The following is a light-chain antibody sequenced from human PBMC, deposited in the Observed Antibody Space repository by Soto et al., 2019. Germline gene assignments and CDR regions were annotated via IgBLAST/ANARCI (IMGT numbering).Light chain of an antibody. CDR1: WSISDS. J-gene: IGKJ2*01. V-gene: IGKV1-5*01. CDR2: DAS. Sequence: DIQTTQSPSSLSPPVGDRVTITCRASWSISDSLVCYQHNPRKAAELLFFDASILKSGVSSRFSGIGSGTEFSLTITRLWPDDGATYYCLQYSSYSYAFGQGTKVDI. CDR3: LQYSSYSYA.